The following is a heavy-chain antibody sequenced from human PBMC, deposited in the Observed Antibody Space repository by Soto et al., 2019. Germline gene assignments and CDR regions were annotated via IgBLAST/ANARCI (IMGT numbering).Heavy chain of an antibody. D-gene: IGHD3-9*01. CDR1: GFTFNNFA. CDR2: ISSDGDLR. J-gene: IGHJ4*02. Sequence: EVHLLGSGGDLVKPGGSLRLSCEVSGFTFNNFAMSWVRQSPGKGLEWVSTISSDGDLRHYAESAKGRFTISRDNSKSSLFLQMNSLRAEDTALYFCAKVRQRFLDILTGATNFDSWGQGTLVTVSS. V-gene: IGHV3-23*01. CDR3: AKVRQRFLDILTGATNFDS.